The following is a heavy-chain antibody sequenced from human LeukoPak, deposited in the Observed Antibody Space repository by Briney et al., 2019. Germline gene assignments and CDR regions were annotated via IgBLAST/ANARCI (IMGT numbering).Heavy chain of an antibody. J-gene: IGHJ4*02. CDR3: ARAADYYDSSGPLDY. V-gene: IGHV1-2*02. Sequence: GASVKVSCKASGYTFTGYYMHWVRQAPGQGLEWMGWINPNSGGTNYAQKFQGRVTMTRDTSISTAYMELSRLRSDDTAVYYCARAADYYDSSGPLDYWGQGTLVTVSS. CDR1: GYTFTGYY. D-gene: IGHD3-22*01. CDR2: INPNSGGT.